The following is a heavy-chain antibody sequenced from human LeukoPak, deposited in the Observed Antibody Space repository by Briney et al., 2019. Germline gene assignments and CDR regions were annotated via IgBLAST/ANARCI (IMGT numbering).Heavy chain of an antibody. V-gene: IGHV3-23*01. CDR2: LSGSGSTT. J-gene: IGHJ4*02. D-gene: IGHD3-10*01. Sequence: GGSLRLSCAASGFTFSSYAMSWVRQAPGKGLEWVSALSGSGSTTYYADSVKGRFTISRDNSKNTLYLQMNSLRAEDTAVYYCAKLGVWFGELFSDYWGQGTLVAVSS. CDR1: GFTFSSYA. CDR3: AKLGVWFGELFSDY.